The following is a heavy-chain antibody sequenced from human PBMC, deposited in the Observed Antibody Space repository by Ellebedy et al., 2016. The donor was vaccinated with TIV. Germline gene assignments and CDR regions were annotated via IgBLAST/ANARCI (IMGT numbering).Heavy chain of an antibody. CDR2: INHIGST. CDR1: GGSFSGYY. V-gene: IGHV4-34*01. D-gene: IGHD3-10*01. J-gene: IGHJ5*02. Sequence: MPSETLSLTCAVYGGSFSGYYWSWIRQPPGKGLEWIGEINHIGSTNYNPSLKSRVTVSVDTSKNQFSLKLSSVTAADTAVYYCARRITYYYGSGSSGWFDPWGQGTLVTVSS. CDR3: ARRITYYYGSGSSGWFDP.